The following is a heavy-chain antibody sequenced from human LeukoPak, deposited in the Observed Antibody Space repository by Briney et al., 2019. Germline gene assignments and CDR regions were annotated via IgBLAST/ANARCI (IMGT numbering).Heavy chain of an antibody. CDR1: GFTFSSYW. J-gene: IGHJ6*03. Sequence: GGSLRLSCAASGFTFSSYWMHWVRQAPGKGLVWVSRIKSDGSSTTYADSVKGRFTISRDNAKNTLYLQMNSLRAEDTAVYYCARGGTMVRGLSPSGYMDVWGKGTTVTVSS. CDR2: IKSDGSST. V-gene: IGHV3-74*01. CDR3: ARGGTMVRGLSPSGYMDV. D-gene: IGHD3-10*01.